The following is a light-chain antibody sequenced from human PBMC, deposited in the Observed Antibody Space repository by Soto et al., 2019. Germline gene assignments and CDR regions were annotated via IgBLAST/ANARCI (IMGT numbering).Light chain of an antibody. Sequence: EIVLTQSPGTLSLSPWERATLSCRASQSVSSSYLAWSQQKPGQAPRLLIYGASSRATGIPDRFSGSGSGTDFTLTISRLEPEDFAVYFCHQYGSSPWTFGQGTKVEV. CDR3: HQYGSSPWT. CDR2: GAS. CDR1: QSVSSSY. J-gene: IGKJ1*01. V-gene: IGKV3-20*01.